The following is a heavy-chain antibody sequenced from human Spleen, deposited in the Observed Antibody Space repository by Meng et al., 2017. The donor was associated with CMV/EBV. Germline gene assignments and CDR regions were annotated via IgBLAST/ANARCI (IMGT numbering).Heavy chain of an antibody. V-gene: IGHV1-2*02. Sequence: ASVKVSCKASGYTFTDYYLHWVRQAPGQGLEWMGWISPNSGGTNYAQKFRGRVTMTRDASITTGYMELRRLRSDDTAVYYCARDVSWNPEWAYYGMDVWGQGTTVTVSS. CDR2: ISPNSGGT. D-gene: IGHD1-1*01. J-gene: IGHJ6*02. CDR3: ARDVSWNPEWAYYGMDV. CDR1: GYTFTDYY.